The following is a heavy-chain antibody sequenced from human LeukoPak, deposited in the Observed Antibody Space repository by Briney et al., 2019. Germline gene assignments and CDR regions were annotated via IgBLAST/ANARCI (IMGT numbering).Heavy chain of an antibody. CDR2: IKSKTDGGTT. J-gene: IGHJ6*03. Sequence: GGSLRLSCAASGFTFSNAWMSWVRQAPGKGVEWVGCIKSKTDGGTTDYAAPVKGRFTISRDDSKNTLYLQMNSLKTEDTAVYYCTTVHIVVVPAAKESSSSSYYYYYYYMDVWGKGTTVTVSS. V-gene: IGHV3-15*01. CDR1: GFTFSNAW. D-gene: IGHD2-2*01. CDR3: TTVHIVVVPAAKESSSSSYYYYYYYMDV.